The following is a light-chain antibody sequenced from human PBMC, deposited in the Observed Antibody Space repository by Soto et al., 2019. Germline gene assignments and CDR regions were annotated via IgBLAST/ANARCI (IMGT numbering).Light chain of an antibody. CDR1: ISNIGSKA. V-gene: IGLV1-44*01. Sequence: QSVLAQPRSASGTPGQGVTISCSGSISNIGSKAVKWYQQYFRRAPDLLIYSDDQRPSGVPDGFSGATSGTSASMAISGLQAEDEADYSCAAWADSLSGYVFGTGTKVTVL. CDR3: AAWADSLSGYV. CDR2: SDD. J-gene: IGLJ1*01.